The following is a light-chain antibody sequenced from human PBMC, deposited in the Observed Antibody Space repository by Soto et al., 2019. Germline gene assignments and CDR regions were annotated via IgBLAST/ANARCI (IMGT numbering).Light chain of an antibody. CDR3: QQYDILPIT. J-gene: IGKJ5*01. Sequence: DIQMTESPCSLFTSVGYRVTITCQATQDINIYLNWYQQKPGKAPNLLIYDASNLEIGVPSRFSGSGSGTHFTFTISSLQTEDIGTYYCQQYDILPITFGRGTRLEIK. CDR2: DAS. V-gene: IGKV1-33*01. CDR1: QDINIY.